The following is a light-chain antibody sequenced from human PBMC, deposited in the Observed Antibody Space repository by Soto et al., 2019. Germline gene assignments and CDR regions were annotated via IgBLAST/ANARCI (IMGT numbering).Light chain of an antibody. V-gene: IGLV2-11*01. CDR2: DVS. Sequence: QSVLTQPRSVSGSPGQSVTISCTGTISDVGGYSYVSWYQHLPGKVPKLMIYDVSKRPSGVPDRFSGSKSGNTASLTISGLQAEDEADYYCFSYAGSYRYVFGTGTKVTVL. CDR1: ISDVGGYSY. CDR3: FSYAGSYRYV. J-gene: IGLJ1*01.